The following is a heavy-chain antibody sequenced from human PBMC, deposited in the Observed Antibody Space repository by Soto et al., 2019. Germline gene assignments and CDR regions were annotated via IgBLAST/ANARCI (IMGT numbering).Heavy chain of an antibody. D-gene: IGHD2-15*01. CDR3: TGDCSGGSCARYYYYYGMDV. CDR1: GFTFSNAW. J-gene: IGHJ6*02. CDR2: IKSKTDGGTT. Sequence: GGSLRVSCAAAGFTFSNAWMNWVSTAPGKGLGWVGRIKSKTDGGTTDYAAPVKGRFTISRDDSKNTLYLQMNSLKTEDTAVYYCTGDCSGGSCARYYYYYGMDVWGQGTTVTVSS. V-gene: IGHV3-15*07.